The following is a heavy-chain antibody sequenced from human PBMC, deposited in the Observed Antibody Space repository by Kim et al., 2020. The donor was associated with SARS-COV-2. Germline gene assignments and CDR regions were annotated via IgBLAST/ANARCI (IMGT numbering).Heavy chain of an antibody. J-gene: IGHJ6*02. CDR2: ISYDGSNK. CDR3: AREPSEGPGGMDV. Sequence: GGSLRLSCAASGFTFSSYGMHWVRQAPGKGLEWVAVISYDGSNKYYADSVKGRFTISRDNSKNTLYLQMNSLRAEDTAVYYCAREPSEGPGGMDVWGQGTTVTVSS. V-gene: IGHV3-33*05. CDR1: GFTFSSYG.